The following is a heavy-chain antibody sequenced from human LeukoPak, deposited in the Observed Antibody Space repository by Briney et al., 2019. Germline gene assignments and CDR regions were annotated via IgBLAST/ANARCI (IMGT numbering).Heavy chain of an antibody. Sequence: GGSLRLSCVASEFIFSDFWMSWVRQAPGKGREWVANIKQGGREEKYVGSVKGRFAISRDDAKSTLYLQMDSLSGDDTAVYYCARDNGGWFDSWGRGTLVTVSS. D-gene: IGHD3-10*01. V-gene: IGHV3-7*03. CDR1: EFIFSDFW. J-gene: IGHJ5*01. CDR3: ARDNGGWFDS. CDR2: IKQGGREE.